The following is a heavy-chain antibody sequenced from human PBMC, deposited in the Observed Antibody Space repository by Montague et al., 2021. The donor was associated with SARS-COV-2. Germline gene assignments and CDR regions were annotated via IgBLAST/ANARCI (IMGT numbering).Heavy chain of an antibody. Sequence: SETLSLTCTVSGGSISSYCWNWIRQPPGKGLEWIGYIYYSGRTXXXPSXXXRVTISVDTSKNQFSLKLSSVTAADTAVYYCARGGGSGYRYYFDYWGQGSLVTVSS. D-gene: IGHD3-22*01. CDR1: GGSISSYC. CDR3: ARGGGSGYRYYFDY. J-gene: IGHJ4*02. V-gene: IGHV4-59*01. CDR2: IYYSGRT.